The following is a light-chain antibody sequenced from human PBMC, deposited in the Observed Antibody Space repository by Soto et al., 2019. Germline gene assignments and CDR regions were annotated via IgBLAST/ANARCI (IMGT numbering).Light chain of an antibody. CDR2: GAS. CDR1: QSVSSTY. CDR3: QQYNNWSWA. Sequence: EIVLTQSPGILSLSLGERATLSCRASQSVSSTYLAWYQHNTGQAPRLLIYGASSRATGIPDRLSGSGSGTDFILTISRLEPEEFAMYDCQQYNNWSWAFGQVTKVEIK. J-gene: IGKJ1*01. V-gene: IGKV3-20*01.